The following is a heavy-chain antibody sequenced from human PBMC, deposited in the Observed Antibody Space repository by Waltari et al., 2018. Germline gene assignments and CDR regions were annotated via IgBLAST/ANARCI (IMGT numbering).Heavy chain of an antibody. J-gene: IGHJ6*03. Sequence: EVQLLESGGGLVQPGGSLRLSCAASGFTFSSYAMSWVRQAPGKGLEWVSVFYSGTGNIYYADSVKGRFTISRDNSKNMLYLQMDSLRAEDTAVYYCGRYFDQRGYYYMDVWGKGTTVTVSS. V-gene: IGHV3-23*03. CDR2: FYSGTGNI. D-gene: IGHD3-9*01. CDR1: GFTFSSYA. CDR3: GRYFDQRGYYYMDV.